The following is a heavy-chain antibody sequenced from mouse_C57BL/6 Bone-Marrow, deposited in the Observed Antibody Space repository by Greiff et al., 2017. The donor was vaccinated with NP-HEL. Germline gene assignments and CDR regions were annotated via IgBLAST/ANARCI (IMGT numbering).Heavy chain of an antibody. CDR1: GYPFTSSL. CDR3: ARYYYGSSSFDY. Sequence: QVQLQQPGAELVKPGASVKLSCKASGYPFTSSLMHWVKQRPGRGLEWFGRFDPNSGGTRYNEKFKSKATLTVDKPSSTTYMQINSLTSEDSAVYYCARYYYGSSSFDYWGQGTTLTVSS. D-gene: IGHD1-1*01. J-gene: IGHJ2*01. V-gene: IGHV1-72*01. CDR2: FDPNSGGT.